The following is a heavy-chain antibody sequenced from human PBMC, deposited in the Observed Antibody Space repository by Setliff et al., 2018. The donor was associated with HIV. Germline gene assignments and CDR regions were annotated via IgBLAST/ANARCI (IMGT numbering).Heavy chain of an antibody. CDR3: AKGGGELHAFDI. J-gene: IGHJ3*02. Sequence: GESLKISCAASRFNFNNYAMSWVRQAPGKGPEWVSAISASGGSTYYADSVKGRFTISRDNFKNPLYLQMNSRRAEDTAVYYCAKGGGELHAFDIWGQGTMVTVSS. CDR1: RFNFNNYA. CDR2: ISASGGST. V-gene: IGHV3-23*01. D-gene: IGHD1-7*01.